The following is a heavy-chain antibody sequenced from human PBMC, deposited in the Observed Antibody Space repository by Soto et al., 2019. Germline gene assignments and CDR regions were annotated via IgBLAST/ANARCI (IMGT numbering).Heavy chain of an antibody. CDR2: IYYSGST. V-gene: IGHV4-61*01. J-gene: IGHJ4*02. CDR3: ARYDDYGDCFDY. Sequence: PSETLSLTCAVSGSSISSSYYWSWIRQPPGKGLEWIGYIYYSGSTNYNPSLKSRVTISVYTSKNQFSLKLSSVTAADTAVYYCARYDDYGDCFDYWGQGTLVTVSS. CDR1: GSSISSSYY. D-gene: IGHD4-17*01.